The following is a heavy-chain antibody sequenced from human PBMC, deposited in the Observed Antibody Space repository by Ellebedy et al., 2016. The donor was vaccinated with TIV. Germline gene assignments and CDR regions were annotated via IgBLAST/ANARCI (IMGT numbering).Heavy chain of an antibody. CDR3: VRVFDRRPYYYYGMDV. CDR1: GGSFSSVEYF. V-gene: IGHV4-39*07. CDR2: IYYTGRP. J-gene: IGHJ6*02. Sequence: SETLSLXXTVSGGSFSSVEYFWGWIRQSPGEGLEWIGIIYYTGRPSYNPSLKSRVTMSVDTPNNQFSLRLNSVTAADTAVYYCVRVFDRRPYYYYGMDVWGHGTTVIVSS.